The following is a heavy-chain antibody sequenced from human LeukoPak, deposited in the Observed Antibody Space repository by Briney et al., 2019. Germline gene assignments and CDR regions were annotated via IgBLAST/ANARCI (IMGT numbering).Heavy chain of an antibody. CDR1: GYTFTSYG. CDR2: ISAYNGNT. J-gene: IGHJ6*03. V-gene: IGHV1-18*01. CDR3: ARDPGYCSGGSCQYYYYYYMDV. Sequence: ASVKVSCKASGYTFTSYGISWVRQAPGQGLKWMGWISAYNGNTNYAQKLQGRVTMTTDTSTSTAYMELRSLRSDDTAVYYCARDPGYCSGGSCQYYYYYYMDVWGKGTTVTVSS. D-gene: IGHD2-15*01.